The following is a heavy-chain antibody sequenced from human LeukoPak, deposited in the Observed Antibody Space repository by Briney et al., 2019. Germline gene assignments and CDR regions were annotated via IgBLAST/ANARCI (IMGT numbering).Heavy chain of an antibody. CDR2: TYYRSKWYY. V-gene: IGHV6-1*01. J-gene: IGHJ4*02. D-gene: IGHD6-19*01. CDR1: GDSVSSNSAS. CDR3: ARESDRIGFDFDY. Sequence: SQTLSLTCAISGDSVSSNSASWNWIRQSPSRGLEWLGRTYYRSKWYYDYTLSVKSRIIINPDTSKNQFSLHLNSVTPEDTAVYYCARESDRIGFDFDYWGQGTLVTVSS.